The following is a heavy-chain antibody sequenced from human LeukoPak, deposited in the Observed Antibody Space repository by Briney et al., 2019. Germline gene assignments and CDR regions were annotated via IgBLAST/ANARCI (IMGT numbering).Heavy chain of an antibody. CDR3: ARPTGGNYGFDY. V-gene: IGHV3-20*04. J-gene: IGHJ4*02. Sequence: PGGSLRLSCAASGFTFDVYGMSWVPRASGKGLEWVSGINWNGGSRSDADSVKGRFTISRDKAKNSLYLQMNSLRAEDTALYYCARPTGGNYGFDYWGQGTLVTVSS. CDR2: INWNGGSR. CDR1: GFTFDVYG. D-gene: IGHD3-10*01.